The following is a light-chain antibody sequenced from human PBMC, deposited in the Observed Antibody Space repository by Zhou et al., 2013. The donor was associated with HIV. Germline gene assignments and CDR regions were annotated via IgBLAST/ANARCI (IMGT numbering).Light chain of an antibody. J-gene: IGKJ5*01. Sequence: EIVMTQSPATLSVSPGERATLSCRASQSISSNLAWYQHKPGQAPRLLIYDASNRATGIPARFSGSGSGTDFTLTISSLEPEDFAVYYCQQRYNWPPITFGQGTRLEIK. CDR1: QSISSN. CDR3: QQRYNWPPIT. CDR2: DAS. V-gene: IGKV3-11*01.